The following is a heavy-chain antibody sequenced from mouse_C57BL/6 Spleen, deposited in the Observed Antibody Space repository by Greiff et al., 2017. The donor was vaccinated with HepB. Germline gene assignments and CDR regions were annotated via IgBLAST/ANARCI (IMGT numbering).Heavy chain of an antibody. J-gene: IGHJ4*01. V-gene: IGHV5-6*01. CDR2: ISSGGSYT. CDR3: ARQGYAYDGRALYYYAMDY. D-gene: IGHD2-2*01. CDR1: GFTFSSYG. Sequence: EVKVVESGGDLVKPGGSLKLSCAASGFTFSSYGMSWVRQTPDKRLEWVATISSGGSYTYYPDSVKGRFTISRDNAKNTLYLQMGSLKSEDTAMYYCARQGYAYDGRALYYYAMDYWGQGTSVTVSS.